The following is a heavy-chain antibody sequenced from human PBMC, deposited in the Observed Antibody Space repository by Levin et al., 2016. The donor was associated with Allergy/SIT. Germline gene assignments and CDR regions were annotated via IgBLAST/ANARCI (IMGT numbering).Heavy chain of an antibody. CDR3: ATYLGDGMDV. J-gene: IGHJ6*02. CDR1: GYSFASYW. CDR2: IYPADSDA. Sequence: GESLKISCKGSGYSFASYWIGWVRQVPGKGLEWMGSIYPADSDAKYSPSFQGQVSSSAVRSINTAFLQWRSLKASDTAIYYCATYLGDGMDVWGQGTTVTVSS. D-gene: IGHD3-16*01. V-gene: IGHV5-51*01.